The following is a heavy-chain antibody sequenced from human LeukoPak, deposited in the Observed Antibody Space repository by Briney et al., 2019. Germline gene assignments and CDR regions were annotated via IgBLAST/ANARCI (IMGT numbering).Heavy chain of an antibody. V-gene: IGHV1-18*01. Sequence: ASVKVSCKASGYTFTSYGISWVRQAPGQGLEWMGWISAYNGNTNYAQKLQGRVTMTTDTSTSTAYMELRSLRSDDTAVYYCARDHVSDPYSSSWYLKGEWANFDYWGQGTLVTVSS. J-gene: IGHJ4*02. D-gene: IGHD6-13*01. CDR1: GYTFTSYG. CDR3: ARDHVSDPYSSSWYLKGEWANFDY. CDR2: ISAYNGNT.